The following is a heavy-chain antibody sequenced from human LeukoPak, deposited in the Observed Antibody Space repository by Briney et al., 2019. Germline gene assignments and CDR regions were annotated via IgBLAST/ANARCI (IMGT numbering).Heavy chain of an antibody. Sequence: QPGRSLRLSCAASGFTFGSYAMHWVRQAPGKGLEWVAVISYDGSNKYYADSVKGRFTISRDNSKNTLYLQMNSLRAEDTAVYYCARVPAAPQVPYYYYYMDVWGKGTTVTVSS. V-gene: IGHV3-30-3*01. CDR1: GFTFGSYA. D-gene: IGHD2-2*01. CDR2: ISYDGSNK. CDR3: ARVPAAPQVPYYYYYMDV. J-gene: IGHJ6*03.